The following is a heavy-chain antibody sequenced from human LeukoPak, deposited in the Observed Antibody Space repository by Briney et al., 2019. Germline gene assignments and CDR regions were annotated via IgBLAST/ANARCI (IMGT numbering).Heavy chain of an antibody. V-gene: IGHV3-30*04. CDR2: ISYDGSNK. Sequence: GGSLRLSCAASGFTFSSYAMHWVRQAPGEGLEWVAVISYDGSNKYYADSVKGRFTISRDNSKNALYLQMNSLRAEDTAVYYCARADDYGIEDYWGQGTLVTVSS. CDR3: ARADDYGIEDY. J-gene: IGHJ4*02. CDR1: GFTFSSYA. D-gene: IGHD4-17*01.